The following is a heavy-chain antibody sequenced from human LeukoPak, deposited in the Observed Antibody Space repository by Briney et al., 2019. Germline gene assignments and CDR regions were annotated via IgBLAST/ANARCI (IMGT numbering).Heavy chain of an antibody. J-gene: IGHJ4*02. CDR1: GGTFSSYA. CDR3: ASSYGDYDYYFDY. CDR2: IIPIFGTA. Sequence: SVKVSCKASGGTFSSYAISWVRQAPGQGLEWMGGIIPIFGTANYAQKFQARVTITSGESTSTAYMELSSLRSEDTAVYYCASSYGDYDYYFDYWGQGTLVTVSS. D-gene: IGHD4-17*01. V-gene: IGHV1-69*13.